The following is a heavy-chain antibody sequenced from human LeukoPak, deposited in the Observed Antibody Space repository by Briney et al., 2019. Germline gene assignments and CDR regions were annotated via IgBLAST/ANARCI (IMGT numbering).Heavy chain of an antibody. J-gene: IGHJ4*02. CDR3: AGDLVQATNGFAY. Sequence: ASVKVSCKASGGTLNNYAISWVRQAPGQGLEWMGGTIPIFGTINHAQKFQGRVTITTDESTSTAYMELSRLRSEDTAVYYCAGDLVQATNGFAYWGQGTLVTVSS. CDR1: GGTLNNYA. D-gene: IGHD2-8*01. CDR2: TIPIFGTI. V-gene: IGHV1-69*05.